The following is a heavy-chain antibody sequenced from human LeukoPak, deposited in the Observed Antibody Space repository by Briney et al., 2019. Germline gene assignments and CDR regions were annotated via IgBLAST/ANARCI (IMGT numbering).Heavy chain of an antibody. CDR2: INSNSGGT. CDR1: GYTFTGYY. Sequence: GASVKVSCKASGYTFTGYYMHWVRQAPGQGLEWMGWINSNSGGTNYAQKFQGRATMTRDTSITTAYMELSRLTSDNTAVYYCARVASGYNYGSWFDPWGQGTLVTVSS. D-gene: IGHD5-18*01. CDR3: ARVASGYNYGSWFDP. J-gene: IGHJ5*02. V-gene: IGHV1-2*02.